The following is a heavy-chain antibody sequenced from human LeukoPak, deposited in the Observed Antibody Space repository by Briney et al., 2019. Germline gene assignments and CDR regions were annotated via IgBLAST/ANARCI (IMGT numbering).Heavy chain of an antibody. J-gene: IGHJ5*02. CDR3: ATGSQLGSYNWFDP. Sequence: ASETLSLTRAVYGASLSDYYWSWIRHPPGKGLECIGEIDHIVVTKYNPSLKGRVTISRDTSKNQFSLDLTSVTAADTAVYYCATGSQLGSYNWFDPWGQGTLVTVSS. V-gene: IGHV4-34*01. D-gene: IGHD6-6*01. CDR2: IDHIVVT. CDR1: GASLSDYY.